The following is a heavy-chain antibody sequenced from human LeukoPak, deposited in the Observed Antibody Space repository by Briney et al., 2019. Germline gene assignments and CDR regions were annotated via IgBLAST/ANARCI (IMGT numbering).Heavy chain of an antibody. CDR3: ARVGGTNYYYYGIDV. D-gene: IGHD2-2*01. Sequence: SETLSLTCTVSGGSISSYYWSWLRQPPGKGLERIGYIYDSGSTNYNPSLKSRVTISVDTSKNQFSLKLSSVTAADTAVYYCARVGGTNYYYYGIDVWGQGTTVTVSS. CDR2: IYDSGST. CDR1: GGSISSYY. J-gene: IGHJ6*02. V-gene: IGHV4-59*01.